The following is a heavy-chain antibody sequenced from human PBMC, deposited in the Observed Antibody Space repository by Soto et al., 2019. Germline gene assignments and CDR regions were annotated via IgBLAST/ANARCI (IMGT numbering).Heavy chain of an antibody. D-gene: IGHD2-21*02. CDR2: ISGTADST. CDR3: AKDRLPTDEY. J-gene: IGHJ4*02. CDR1: GFTFRRYA. V-gene: IGHV3-23*01. Sequence: EVQLLESGGGLVQPGGSLRLSCAASGFTFRRYAMSCVRQAPGKGLEWVSAISGTADSTYYADYVWGRFTVSGDNSKNTLYLHMNSLRDEDTAVYYCAKDRLPTDEYWGKGTVVTVTS.